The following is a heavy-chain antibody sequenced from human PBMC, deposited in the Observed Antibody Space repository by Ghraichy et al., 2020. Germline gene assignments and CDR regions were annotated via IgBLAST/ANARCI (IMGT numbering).Heavy chain of an antibody. V-gene: IGHV3-74*01. D-gene: IGHD5-18*01. Sequence: GESLNISCAASGFTFSSYWMHWVRQAPGKGLVWVSRINSDGSSTSYADSVKGRFTISRDNAKNTLYLQMNSLRAEDTAVYYCARGREMSYGGYYYYYGMDVWGQGTTVTVSS. CDR3: ARGREMSYGGYYYYYGMDV. CDR1: GFTFSSYW. J-gene: IGHJ6*02. CDR2: INSDGSST.